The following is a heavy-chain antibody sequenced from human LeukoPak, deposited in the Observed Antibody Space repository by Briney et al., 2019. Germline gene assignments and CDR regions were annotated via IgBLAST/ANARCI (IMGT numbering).Heavy chain of an antibody. CDR1: GRTFSSYS. D-gene: IGHD6-25*01. Sequence: GGSLRLYCAASGRTFSSYSMNWVRLAPGKGLEWVSSISSSSRYIYFADSLKGRFTISRDNAKNSLYLQMNSLRAEDTAVYYCARVLEAASFDYWGQGILVTVSS. J-gene: IGHJ4*02. V-gene: IGHV3-21*01. CDR2: ISSSSRYI. CDR3: ARVLEAASFDY.